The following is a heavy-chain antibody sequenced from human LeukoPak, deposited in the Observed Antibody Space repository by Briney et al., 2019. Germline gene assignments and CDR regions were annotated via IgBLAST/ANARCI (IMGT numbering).Heavy chain of an antibody. CDR2: IKQDGSEK. CDR1: GFTFRSYW. Sequence: GGSLRLSCAASGFTFRSYWMSWVRQAPGKGLEWVANIKQDGSEKYYVDSVKGRFTISRDNAKNSLYLQMNSLRAEDTAVYYCARGNYYYYYMDVWGKGTTVTVSS. V-gene: IGHV3-7*01. CDR3: ARGNYYYYYMDV. J-gene: IGHJ6*03.